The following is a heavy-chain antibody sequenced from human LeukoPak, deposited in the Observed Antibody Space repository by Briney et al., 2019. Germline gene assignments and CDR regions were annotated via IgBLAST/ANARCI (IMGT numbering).Heavy chain of an antibody. V-gene: IGHV4-61*02. D-gene: IGHD1-26*01. CDR2: IYTSGST. J-gene: IGHJ4*02. CDR1: GDSISTGTYY. CDR3: ASPNRFYSGSPDY. Sequence: SETLSLTCTVSGDSISTGTYYWSWIRQPAGKGLEWIGRIYTSGSTNYNPSLKSRVTMSVDTSKNQFSLKLSSVTAADTAVYYCASPNRFYSGSPDYWGQGTLVTVSS.